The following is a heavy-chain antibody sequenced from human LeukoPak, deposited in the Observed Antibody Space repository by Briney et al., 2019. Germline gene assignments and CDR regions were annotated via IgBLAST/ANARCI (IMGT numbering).Heavy chain of an antibody. CDR2: ISYDGSNK. D-gene: IGHD3-22*01. CDR3: ATDSSPDF. CDR1: RFTFSIYT. V-gene: IGHV3-30*04. J-gene: IGHJ4*02. Sequence: GGSLRFSCAASRFTFSIYTIHWVRQAPGKGLEWVALISYDGSNKYYGDSVKGRFTISRDNSKNTLYLQMNSLRADDTAVYYCATDSSPDFWGQGTLVTVSS.